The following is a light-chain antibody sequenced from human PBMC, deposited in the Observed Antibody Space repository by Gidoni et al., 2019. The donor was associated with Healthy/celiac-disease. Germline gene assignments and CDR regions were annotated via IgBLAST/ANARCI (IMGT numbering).Light chain of an antibody. CDR1: KLGDKY. J-gene: IGLJ2*01. CDR3: QAWDSIVV. Sequence: SYELTQPPSVSVSPGQTASITCSGDKLGDKYACWYQQKPGQSPVLVNYQDSKRPSGIPERFSGSNSGNTATLTISGTQAMDEADYYCQAWDSIVVFGGGTKLTVL. V-gene: IGLV3-1*01. CDR2: QDS.